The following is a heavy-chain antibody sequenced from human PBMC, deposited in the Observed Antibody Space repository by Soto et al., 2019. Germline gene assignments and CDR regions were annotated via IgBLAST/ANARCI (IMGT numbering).Heavy chain of an antibody. J-gene: IGHJ4*02. CDR2: IIPTLGIA. CDR1: GGTFSSYT. CDR3: APLDGSAVAGG. Sequence: QVQLVQSGAAVKKPGSSVKVSCKASGGTFSSYTISWVRQAPGQGLEWMGRIIPTLGIANYAQKFQGRVTITADKSTSTAYMELSSLRSEDTAVYYCAPLDGSAVAGGWGQGTLVTVSS. D-gene: IGHD6-19*01. V-gene: IGHV1-69*02.